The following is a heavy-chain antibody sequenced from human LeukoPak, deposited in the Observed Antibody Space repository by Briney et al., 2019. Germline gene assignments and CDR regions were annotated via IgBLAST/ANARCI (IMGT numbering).Heavy chain of an antibody. Sequence: GGSLRLSCAASGFTFSSYWMSWVRQAPGKGLEWVANIKQDGSEKYYVDSVKGRFTISRDNAKNTLYLQMNSLRAEDTAVYYCVREAGGDYFDYWGQGSLVTVSS. CDR2: IKQDGSEK. CDR1: GFTFSSYW. V-gene: IGHV3-7*03. J-gene: IGHJ4*02. CDR3: VREAGGDYFDY. D-gene: IGHD3-10*01.